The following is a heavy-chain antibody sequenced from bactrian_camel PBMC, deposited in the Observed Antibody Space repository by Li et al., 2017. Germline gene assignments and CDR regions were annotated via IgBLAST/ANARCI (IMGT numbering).Heavy chain of an antibody. J-gene: IGHJ4*01. CDR2: IDTDGST. D-gene: IGHD4*01. Sequence: VQLVESGGGSVDAGDSLILSCVVSGWPWTAGCVGWFRQAPGKEREGVAAIDTDGSTSYAESVKGRFTIAQDNAKNTVSLHMNEVRVEDTAKYFCATDLDPAYRDYFSSEKCWGQGTQVTVS. CDR3: ATDLDPAYRDYFSSEKC. V-gene: IGHV3S53*01. CDR1: GWPWTAGC.